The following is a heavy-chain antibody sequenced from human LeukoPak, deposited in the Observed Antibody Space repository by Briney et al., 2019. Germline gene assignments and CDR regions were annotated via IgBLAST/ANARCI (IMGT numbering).Heavy chain of an antibody. CDR2: ISSSGSTK. V-gene: IGHV3-48*03. CDR3: AILRSKMATGLMDY. D-gene: IGHD5-24*01. Sequence: GGSLRLSCAASGFTFSSYEMNWVRQAPGKGLEWVSYISSSGSTKYYADSVKGRFTISRDNSKNTLYLQMNSLRAEDTAVYYCAILRSKMATGLMDYWGQGTLVTVSS. J-gene: IGHJ4*02. CDR1: GFTFSSYE.